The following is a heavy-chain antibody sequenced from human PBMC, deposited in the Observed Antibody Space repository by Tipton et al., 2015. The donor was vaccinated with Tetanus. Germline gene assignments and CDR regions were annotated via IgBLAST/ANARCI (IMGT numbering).Heavy chain of an antibody. V-gene: IGHV4-4*02. CDR2: ISHNGST. J-gene: IGHJ4*02. CDR1: GGSISSNYW. Sequence: TLSLTCAVSGGSISSNYWWSWVRQSPGTGLEWIGEISHNGSTNYNPSLKSRVTISVDKSKNQFSLRLGSVTAADTAMYYCAREPAATATSLFDYWGQGALVTVSS. CDR3: AREPAATATSLFDY. D-gene: IGHD6-13*01.